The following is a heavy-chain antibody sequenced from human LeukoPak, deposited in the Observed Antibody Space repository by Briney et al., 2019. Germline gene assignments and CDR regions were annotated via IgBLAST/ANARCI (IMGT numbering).Heavy chain of an antibody. J-gene: IGHJ5*02. CDR1: GGSFSGYY. V-gene: IGHV4-34*01. CDR2: INHSGST. CDR3: ARGHGRSYDFWSGYYSWFDP. D-gene: IGHD3-3*01. Sequence: SETLSLTCAVYGGSFSGYYWGWIRQPPGKGLEWIGEINHSGSTNYNPSLKSRVTISVDTSKNQFSLKLSSVTAADTAVYYCARGHGRSYDFWSGYYSWFDPWGQGTLVTVSS.